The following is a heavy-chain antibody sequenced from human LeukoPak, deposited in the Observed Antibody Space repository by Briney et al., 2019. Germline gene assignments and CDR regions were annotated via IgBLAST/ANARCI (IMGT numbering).Heavy chain of an antibody. CDR2: ISGSGGST. CDR3: AKDEVGSGSLYYFDY. Sequence: PGGSLRLSCAASGFTFSSYAMSWVRQTPGKGLEWVSAISGSGGSTYYADSVKGRFTISRDNSKNTLFLQMNSLRAEDTAPYYCAKDEVGSGSLYYFDYWGQGTLVTVSS. CDR1: GFTFSSYA. D-gene: IGHD3-10*01. V-gene: IGHV3-23*01. J-gene: IGHJ4*02.